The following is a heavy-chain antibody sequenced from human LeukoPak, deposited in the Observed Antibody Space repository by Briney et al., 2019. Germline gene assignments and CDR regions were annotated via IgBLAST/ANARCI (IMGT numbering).Heavy chain of an antibody. CDR3: ARGREYLDYGDYAGGVLFNY. CDR2: ISYDGSNK. D-gene: IGHD4-17*01. Sequence: PGRSLRLSCAASGFTFSSYGMHWVRQAPGKGLEWVAVISYDGSNKYYADSVKGRFTISRDNSKNTLYLQMNSLRAEDTAVYYCARGREYLDYGDYAGGVLFNYWGQGTLVTVSS. V-gene: IGHV3-30*03. J-gene: IGHJ4*02. CDR1: GFTFSSYG.